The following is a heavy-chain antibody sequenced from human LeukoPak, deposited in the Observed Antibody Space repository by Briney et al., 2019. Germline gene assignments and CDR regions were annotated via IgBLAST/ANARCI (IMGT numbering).Heavy chain of an antibody. J-gene: IGHJ4*02. CDR2: IYYSGST. Sequence: SGTLSLTWTVSGDPISSYSWSWIRQPPGTGLEWIGVIYYSGSTKYNPSLKSRVTISVDTSKNQFSLKLSSVTAADTAVYYCARYGSRNSHFDGWGQGTLVTVSS. V-gene: IGHV4-59*08. CDR1: GDPISSYS. CDR3: ARYGSRNSHFDG. D-gene: IGHD3-10*01.